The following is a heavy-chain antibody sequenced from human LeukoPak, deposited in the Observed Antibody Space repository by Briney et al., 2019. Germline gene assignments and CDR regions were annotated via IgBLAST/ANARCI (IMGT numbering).Heavy chain of an antibody. CDR1: GFTFSSYA. V-gene: IGHV3-30*04. CDR3: AKDPSMVRGVISYPTLFDY. CDR2: ISYDGSNK. D-gene: IGHD3-10*01. J-gene: IGHJ4*02. Sequence: GGSLRLSCAASGFTFSSYAMHWVRQAPGKGLEWVAVISYDGSNKYYADSVKGRFTISRDNSKNTLYLQMNSLRAEDTAVYYCAKDPSMVRGVISYPTLFDYWGQGTLVTVSS.